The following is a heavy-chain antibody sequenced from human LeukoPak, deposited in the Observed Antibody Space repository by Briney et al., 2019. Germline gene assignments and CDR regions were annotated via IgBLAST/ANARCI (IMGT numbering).Heavy chain of an antibody. CDR3: EAGHPYSSSFYYYYYMDV. CDR1: GFTFSIYS. D-gene: IGHD6-6*01. CDR2: ISSSSSYI. Sequence: PGGSLRLSCAASGFTFSIYSMNWVRQAPGKGLEWVSSISSSSSYIYYADSVKGRFTISRDNAKNSLYLQMNSLRAEDTAVYYCEAGHPYSSSFYYYYYMDVWGKGTTVTVSS. J-gene: IGHJ6*03. V-gene: IGHV3-21*01.